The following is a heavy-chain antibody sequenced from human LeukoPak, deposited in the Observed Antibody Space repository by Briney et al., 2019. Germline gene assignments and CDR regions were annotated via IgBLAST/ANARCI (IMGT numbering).Heavy chain of an antibody. V-gene: IGHV4-34*01. D-gene: IGHD3-3*02. Sequence: SETLSLTCAVYGGSFSGYYWSWIRQPPGKGLEWIGEINHSGSTNYNPSLKCRVTISVDTSKNQFSLKLSSVTAADTAVYYCARVSLATYYYGMDVWGQGTTVTVSS. J-gene: IGHJ6*02. CDR1: GGSFSGYY. CDR2: INHSGST. CDR3: ARVSLATYYYGMDV.